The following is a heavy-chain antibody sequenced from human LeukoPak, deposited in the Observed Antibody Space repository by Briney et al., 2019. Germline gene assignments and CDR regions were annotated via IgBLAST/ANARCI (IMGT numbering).Heavy chain of an antibody. CDR2: ISYDGSNK. CDR1: GFTFSSYG. CDR3: AKDFVMGIAAAGGFDS. V-gene: IGHV3-30*18. Sequence: GGSLRLSCAASGFTFSSYGMHWVRRAPGKGLEWVAVISYDGSNKYYADSVKGRFTISRDNSKNTLYLQMNSLRAEDTAVYYCAKDFVMGIAAAGGFDSWGQGTLVTVSS. J-gene: IGHJ4*02. D-gene: IGHD6-13*01.